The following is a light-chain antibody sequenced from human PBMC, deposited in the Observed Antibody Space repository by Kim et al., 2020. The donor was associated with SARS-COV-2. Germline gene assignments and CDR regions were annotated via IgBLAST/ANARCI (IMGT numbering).Light chain of an antibody. Sequence: SSELTQDPAVSVALGQTVRLTCQGDSLRSYYATWYQQRPRQAPVLVIYGRNNRPSGIPDRFSGSSSGNTASLTISGAQAEDEADFYCQSRDSGGDVLFGGGTKLTVL. CDR3: QSRDSGGDVL. CDR2: GRN. CDR1: SLRSYY. V-gene: IGLV3-19*01. J-gene: IGLJ2*01.